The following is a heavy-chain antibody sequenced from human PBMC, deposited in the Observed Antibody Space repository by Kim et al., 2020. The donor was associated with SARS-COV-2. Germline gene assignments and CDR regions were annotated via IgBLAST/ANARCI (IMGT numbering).Heavy chain of an antibody. J-gene: IGHJ4*02. D-gene: IGHD2-2*01. CDR3: AKDVYCDSTGCGY. V-gene: IGHV3-23*01. Sequence: YEEAVQGRFTISRDNSKNTLYLQMNSLRAEDTAVYYCAKDVYCDSTGCGYWGQGTLVTVSS.